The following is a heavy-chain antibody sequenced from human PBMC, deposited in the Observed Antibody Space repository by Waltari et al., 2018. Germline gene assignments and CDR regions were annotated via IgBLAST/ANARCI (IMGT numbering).Heavy chain of an antibody. CDR1: AFAFSSSL. CDR2: IKQDGSEK. V-gene: IGHV3-7*03. Sequence: EVQLVESGGGLVQSGGSLRLSCAASAFAFSSSLMSWVRQAPGKGLEWVANIKQDGSEKYYVDSVNGRFTISRDNAKNSLYLQMNSLRAEDTAVYYCARDRNTLDYWGQGTLVTVSS. CDR3: ARDRNTLDY. D-gene: IGHD1-1*01. J-gene: IGHJ4*02.